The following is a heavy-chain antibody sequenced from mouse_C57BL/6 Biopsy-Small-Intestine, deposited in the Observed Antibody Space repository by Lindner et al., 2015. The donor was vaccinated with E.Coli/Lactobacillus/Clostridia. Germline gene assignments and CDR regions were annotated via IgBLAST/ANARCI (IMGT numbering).Heavy chain of an antibody. Sequence: SVKVSCKASEYTFAGYYMHWVRQAPGQGLEWMGWINPNSGATNYAQKFQGRVTMTRDTSISTAYMELSRLRSDDTAVYYCAREEYSSTWYGLKTNNWFDPWGQGTLVTVSS. CDR3: AREEYSSTWYGLKTNNWFDP. V-gene: IGHV1-53*01. J-gene: IGHJ4*01. D-gene: IGHD4-1*02. CDR2: INPNSGAT. CDR1: EYTFAGYY.